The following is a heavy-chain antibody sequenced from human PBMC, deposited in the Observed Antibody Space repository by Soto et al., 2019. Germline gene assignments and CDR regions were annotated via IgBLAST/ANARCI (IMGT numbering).Heavy chain of an antibody. V-gene: IGHV1-24*01. Sequence: GASVKVSCKVSGYTLTELSMHWVRQAPGKGLEWMGGFDPEDGETIYAQKFQGRVTMTEDTSTDTAYMELSSLRSEDTAVYYCATVRFEWSGYYYRHGMDVWGQGTTVTVSS. CDR3: ATVRFEWSGYYYRHGMDV. CDR1: GYTLTELS. D-gene: IGHD3-3*01. J-gene: IGHJ6*02. CDR2: FDPEDGET.